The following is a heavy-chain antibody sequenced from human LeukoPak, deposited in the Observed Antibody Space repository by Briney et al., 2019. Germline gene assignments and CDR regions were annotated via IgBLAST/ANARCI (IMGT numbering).Heavy chain of an antibody. D-gene: IGHD6-19*01. J-gene: IGHJ4*02. CDR1: GGPIRSYY. V-gene: IGHV4-59*01. CDR2: IHYSEST. CDR3: ARRSVADTFDY. Sequence: KASETLSLTCTVSGGPIRSYYWSWMRQPPGKGLEWIGNIHYSESTNFNPSLKSRVAIAVDTSKNQFSLSMRSVTAADTAVYYCARRSVADTFDYWGQGTLVTVSS.